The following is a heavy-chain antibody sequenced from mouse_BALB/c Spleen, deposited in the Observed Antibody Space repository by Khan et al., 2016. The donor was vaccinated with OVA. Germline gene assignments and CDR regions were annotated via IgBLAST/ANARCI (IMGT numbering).Heavy chain of an antibody. CDR1: GYTFTSYT. J-gene: IGHJ3*01. CDR3: AREGAYYMNDGWFAY. CDR2: INPSSGYT. V-gene: IGHV1-4*01. D-gene: IGHD2-14*01. Sequence: QVQLKESGAELARPGASVKMSCKASGYTFTSYTMHWVKQRPGQGLEWIGYINPSSGYTNYNQKFKDKATLTADKSSSTAYMQLSSLTSEDSAIYYCAREGAYYMNDGWFAYWGQGTLVTVSA.